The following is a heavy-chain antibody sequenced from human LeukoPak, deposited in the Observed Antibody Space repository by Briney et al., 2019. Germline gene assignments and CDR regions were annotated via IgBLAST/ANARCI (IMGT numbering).Heavy chain of an antibody. CDR3: ARGPSYYDFWSGYPSEDY. V-gene: IGHV3-7*01. J-gene: IGHJ4*02. Sequence: GGSLRLSCAASGFTFSSYGMSWVRQAPGKGLEWVANIKQDGSEKYYVDSVKGRFTISRDNAKNSLYLQMNSLRAEDTAVYYCARGPSYYDFWSGYPSEDYWGQGTLVTVSS. CDR1: GFTFSSYG. CDR2: IKQDGSEK. D-gene: IGHD3-3*01.